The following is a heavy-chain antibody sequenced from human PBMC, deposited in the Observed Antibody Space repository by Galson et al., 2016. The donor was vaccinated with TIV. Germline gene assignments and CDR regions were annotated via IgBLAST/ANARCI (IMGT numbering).Heavy chain of an antibody. V-gene: IGHV4-38-2*01. CDR1: GYSISSGYY. D-gene: IGHD3-10*01. CDR3: ARVATYGSGSYQWNFES. J-gene: IGHJ4*02. Sequence: SETLSLTCAVSGYSISSGYYWGWIRQSPRKGLEWIATISYSGSTYYNPSLESRAILLLDTSNNHFSLRLGSATAADTAVYYCARVATYGSGSYQWNFESWGQGILVSVSS. CDR2: ISYSGST.